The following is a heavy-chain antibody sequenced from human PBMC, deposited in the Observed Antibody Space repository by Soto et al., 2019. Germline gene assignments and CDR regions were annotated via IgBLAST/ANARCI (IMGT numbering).Heavy chain of an antibody. CDR3: ANVLSYVGTYTFDH. J-gene: IGHJ4*02. Sequence: EVQLLESGGGLVQPGGSLRFSCAASGCTFSTYAMTWVRQAPGKGLEWVSTMSGSGGSAYYADSVKGRFTSSRDNSKNTLFLQMISLRAEDTAVYYCANVLSYVGTYTFDHWGQGSLVTVSS. CDR2: MSGSGGSA. CDR1: GCTFSTYA. D-gene: IGHD3-16*01. V-gene: IGHV3-23*01.